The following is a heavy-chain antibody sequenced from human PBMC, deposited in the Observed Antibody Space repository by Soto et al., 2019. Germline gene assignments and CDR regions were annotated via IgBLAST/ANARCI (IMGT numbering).Heavy chain of an antibody. Sequence: GGSLRLSCAASGFTFSSYGMHWVRQAPGKGLEWVAVISYDGSNKYYADSVKGRFTISRDNSKNTLYLQMNSLRAEDTAVYYCAKESHSSSWYSDWFDPWGQGILVTVSS. CDR2: ISYDGSNK. J-gene: IGHJ5*02. D-gene: IGHD6-13*01. CDR1: GFTFSSYG. CDR3: AKESHSSSWYSDWFDP. V-gene: IGHV3-30*18.